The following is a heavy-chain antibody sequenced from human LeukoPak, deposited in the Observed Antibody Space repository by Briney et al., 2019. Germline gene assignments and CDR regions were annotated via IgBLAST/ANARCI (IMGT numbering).Heavy chain of an antibody. CDR2: IYYSGST. J-gene: IGHJ3*02. Sequence: SEPLSLTCTVSGGSINRYYWSWIRQPPGKGLEWIGYIYYSGSTNFSPSLKSRVTISVDTSKNQFSLTVRSVTAADTAVYYCASTSNYAFNIWGQGTMVTVSS. CDR3: ASTSNYAFNI. D-gene: IGHD5-24*01. CDR1: GGSINRYY. V-gene: IGHV4-59*08.